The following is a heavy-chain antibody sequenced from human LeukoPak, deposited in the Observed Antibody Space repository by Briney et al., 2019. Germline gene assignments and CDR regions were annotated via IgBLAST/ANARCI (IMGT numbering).Heavy chain of an antibody. CDR1: GFNFNVYS. D-gene: IGHD3-10*02. Sequence: PGGSLRLSCAASGFNFNVYSMTWVRQAPGKGLEWLSYISSSGRTIYYADSVKGRFSISRDNAKNSLFLHMDSLRVEDTGVYYCAELGITMIGGVWGKGTTVTISS. V-gene: IGHV3-48*01. J-gene: IGHJ6*04. CDR2: ISSSGRTI. CDR3: AELGITMIGGV.